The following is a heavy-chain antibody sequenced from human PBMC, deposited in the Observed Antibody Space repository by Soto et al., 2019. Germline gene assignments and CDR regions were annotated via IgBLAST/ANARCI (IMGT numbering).Heavy chain of an antibody. CDR3: ARVFRALYYDFWSGENWFDP. V-gene: IGHV4-30-4*01. D-gene: IGHD3-3*01. J-gene: IGHJ5*02. Sequence: SETLSLTCTVSGGSISSGDYYWSWIRQPPGKGLEWIGYIYYSGSTYYNPSLKSRVTISVDTSKNQFSLKLSSVTAADTAVYYCARVFRALYYDFWSGENWFDPWGQGTLVTVSS. CDR2: IYYSGST. CDR1: GGSISSGDYY.